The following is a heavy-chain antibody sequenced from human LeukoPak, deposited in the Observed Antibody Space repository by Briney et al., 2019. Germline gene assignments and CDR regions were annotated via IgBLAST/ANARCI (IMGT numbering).Heavy chain of an antibody. V-gene: IGHV1-2*02. CDR3: AIPPGYCSSTSCYTFDY. J-gene: IGHJ4*02. Sequence: ASVKVSCKASGYTFTGYYMHWVRQAPGQGLEWMGWINPNSGGTNYAQKFQGRVTMTRDTSISTAYMELSRLRSDDTAVYYCAIPPGYCSSTSCYTFDYRGQGTLVTVSS. D-gene: IGHD2-2*02. CDR1: GYTFTGYY. CDR2: INPNSGGT.